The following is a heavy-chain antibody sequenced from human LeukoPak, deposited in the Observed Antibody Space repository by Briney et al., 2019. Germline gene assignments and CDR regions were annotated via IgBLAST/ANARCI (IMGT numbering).Heavy chain of an antibody. J-gene: IGHJ6*03. CDR1: GFTFSSYE. CDR2: IRSYSSYI. Sequence: GGSLRLSCAASGFTFSSYEMNWVRQAPGKGLEWVATIRSYSSYIYYADSVKGRFTISRDDAKESLYLQMDSLRAEDTAVYFCARFSEVYYYVDVWGTGTTVTVSS. V-gene: IGHV3-21*01. D-gene: IGHD2/OR15-2a*01. CDR3: ARFSEVYYYVDV.